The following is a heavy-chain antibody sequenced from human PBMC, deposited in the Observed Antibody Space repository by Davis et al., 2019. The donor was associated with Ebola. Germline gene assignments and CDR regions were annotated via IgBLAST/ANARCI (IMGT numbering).Heavy chain of an antibody. V-gene: IGHV3-7*03. CDR3: ASRRGWFDP. Sequence: GGSLRLSCAASGFTFRSYWMYWVRQAPGKGLEWVANIKQDGSEKYYVDSVKGRFTISRDNAKNSLYLQMNSLRAEDTAVYYCASRRGWFDPWGQGTLVTVSS. CDR1: GFTFRSYW. J-gene: IGHJ5*02. CDR2: IKQDGSEK.